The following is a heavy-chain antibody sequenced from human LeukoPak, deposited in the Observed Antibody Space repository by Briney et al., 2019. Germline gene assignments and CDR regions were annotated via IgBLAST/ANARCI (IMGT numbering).Heavy chain of an antibody. J-gene: IGHJ4*02. CDR2: IKTKTEGETT. D-gene: IGHD2-21*02. Sequence: GGSLRLSCSASGFTFNYAWMNWVRQAPRKGLEWVGRIKTKTEGETTDYPAPVKGRFTVSRDDSRNTVYLQMNSLKTEDTAVYYCTTRVVTTNDNWGQGTLVTVSS. CDR1: GFTFNYAW. CDR3: TTRVVTTNDN. V-gene: IGHV3-15*01.